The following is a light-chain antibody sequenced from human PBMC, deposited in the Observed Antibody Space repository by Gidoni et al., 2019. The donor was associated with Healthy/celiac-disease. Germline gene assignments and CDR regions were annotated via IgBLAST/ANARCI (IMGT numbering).Light chain of an antibody. V-gene: IGKV3-15*01. Sequence: EIVMTQSPATLSVSPGERATLSCRASQSVSSDLAWYQQKPGQAPRLLIYGASTRATGIPARFSGSGSGTEFTLTIRGLQSEDFAVYYCQQYKNWPLFGGXTKVEIK. J-gene: IGKJ4*01. CDR3: QQYKNWPL. CDR2: GAS. CDR1: QSVSSD.